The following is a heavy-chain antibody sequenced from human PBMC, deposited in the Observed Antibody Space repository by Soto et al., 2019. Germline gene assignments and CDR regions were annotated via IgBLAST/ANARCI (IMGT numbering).Heavy chain of an antibody. Sequence: ESGGGVVQPGGSLRLSCAASGFTFSNFVMHWVRQAPGKGLEWVAATSYDGKNKDHADSVKGRFTISRDNSKNTLYLQMNSLRHEDTAVYFCARERAIAATGIFYYWGQGTLVTVSS. V-gene: IGHV3-30*04. J-gene: IGHJ4*02. CDR3: ARERAIAATGIFYY. CDR1: GFTFSNFV. D-gene: IGHD6-13*01. CDR2: TSYDGKNK.